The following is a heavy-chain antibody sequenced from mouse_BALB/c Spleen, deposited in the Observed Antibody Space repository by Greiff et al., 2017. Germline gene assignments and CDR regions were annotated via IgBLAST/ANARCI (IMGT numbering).Heavy chain of an antibody. J-gene: IGHJ4*01. CDR3: ARNFNYYGSSPHYAMDY. CDR1: GFSLTSYG. V-gene: IGHV2-2*02. D-gene: IGHD1-1*01. CDR2: IWSGGST. Sequence: QVQLKESGPGLVQPSQSLSITCTVSGFSLTSYGVHWVRQSPGKGLEWLGVIWSGGSTDYNAAFISRLSISKDNSKSQVFFKMNSLQANDTAIYYCARNFNYYGSSPHYAMDYWGQGTSVTVSS.